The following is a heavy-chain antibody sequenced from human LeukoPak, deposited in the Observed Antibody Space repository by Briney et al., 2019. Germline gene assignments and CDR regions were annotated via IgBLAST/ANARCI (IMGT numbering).Heavy chain of an antibody. V-gene: IGHV1-18*01. D-gene: IGHD3-10*01. J-gene: IGHJ5*02. Sequence: ASVKVSCKASGYTFTSYGISWVRQAPGQGLEWMGWISAYNGNTNYAQKLQGRVTMTTDTSTSTAYMELRSLRSDDTAVYYRARTKWFGELQPKFDPWGQGTLVTVSS. CDR2: ISAYNGNT. CDR1: GYTFTSYG. CDR3: ARTKWFGELQPKFDP.